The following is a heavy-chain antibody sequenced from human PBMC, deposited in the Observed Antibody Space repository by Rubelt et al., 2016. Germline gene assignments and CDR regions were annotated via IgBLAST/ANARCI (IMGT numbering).Heavy chain of an antibody. J-gene: IGHJ5*02. D-gene: IGHD3-3*01. Sequence: QVQLVQSGAEVKKPGASVKVSCKASGYTFTSYYMHWVRQAPGQGLAWMGIINPSGGSTSYAQKFKGGVTMTRDTATSTVYMELSSLRSEDTAVYYCARSPRYDFEDNWFDPWGQGTLVTVSS. CDR1: GYTFTSYY. V-gene: IGHV1-46*01. CDR3: ARSPRYDFEDNWFDP. CDR2: INPSGGST.